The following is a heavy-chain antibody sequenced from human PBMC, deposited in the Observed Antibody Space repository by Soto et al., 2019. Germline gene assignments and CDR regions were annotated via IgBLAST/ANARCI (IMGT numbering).Heavy chain of an antibody. V-gene: IGHV3-74*01. D-gene: IGHD6-13*01. CDR2: INSDGSSI. J-gene: IGHJ4*02. CDR3: AKDWYHSIDS. Sequence: GGSLRLSCATSGFDFSNTWIHWVRQVPGQGLVWVSRINSDGSSIIYADSVKGRFTLSRDNAKNTVHLQMSSLRVEDTAVYYCAKDWYHSIDSWGQGIPVTVSS. CDR1: GFDFSNTW.